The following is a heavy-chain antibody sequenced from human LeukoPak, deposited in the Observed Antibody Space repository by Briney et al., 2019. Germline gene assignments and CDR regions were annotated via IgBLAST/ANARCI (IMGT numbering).Heavy chain of an antibody. CDR3: ARVRTIAAAGSD. CDR2: INPNSGGT. D-gene: IGHD6-13*01. V-gene: IGHV1-2*02. Sequence: ASVKVSCKASGYTFTTFYMYWVRQAPGQGLEWMGWINPNSGGTNYAQKFQGRVTMTRDTSISTAYMELSRLRSDDTAVYYCARVRTIAAAGSDWGQGTLVTVSS. J-gene: IGHJ4*02. CDR1: GYTFTTFY.